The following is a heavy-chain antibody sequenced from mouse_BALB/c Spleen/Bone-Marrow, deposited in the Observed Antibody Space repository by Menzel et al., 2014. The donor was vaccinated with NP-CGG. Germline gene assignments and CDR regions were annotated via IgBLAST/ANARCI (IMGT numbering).Heavy chain of an antibody. CDR3: TSRGITTGGLDY. CDR1: GYTFTGYW. D-gene: IGHD2-4*01. V-gene: IGHV1-5*01. CDR2: IYPGNTDT. Sequence: SGTILARPGVSVKMSCKASGYTFTGYWMHWVKQRPGQGLEWIGAIYPGNTDTNYNQKFKGKAKLTAVTSTSTAYMELSSLTNADSAVYYCTSRGITTGGLDYWGQGTTLTVSS. J-gene: IGHJ2*01.